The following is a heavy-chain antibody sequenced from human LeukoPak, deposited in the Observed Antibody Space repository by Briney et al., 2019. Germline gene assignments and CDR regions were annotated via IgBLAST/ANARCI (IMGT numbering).Heavy chain of an antibody. D-gene: IGHD3-22*01. CDR1: GYTFTSYA. CDR3: ARVVRGSSGYRYYFDY. V-gene: IGHV7-4-1*02. CDR2: INTNTGNP. J-gene: IGHJ4*02. Sequence: GASVKVSCKASGYTFTSYAMNWVRQAPGQGPEWMGWINTNTGNPMYAQGFTGRFVFSLDTSVSTAYLQISSLKAEDTAVYYCARVVRGSSGYRYYFDYWGQGTLVTVSS.